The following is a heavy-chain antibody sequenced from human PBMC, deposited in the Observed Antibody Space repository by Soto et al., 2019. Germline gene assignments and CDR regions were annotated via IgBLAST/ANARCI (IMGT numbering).Heavy chain of an antibody. Sequence: QVQLVESGGGVVQPGRSLRLSCAASGFTFSSYAMHWVRQAPGKGLEWVAVISYDGSNKYYADSVKGRFTMSRDNSKNPLYLQMNSLRAEDTAVYYCARARGGYCSGGSCAPYYYYYGMDVWGQGTTVTVSS. CDR2: ISYDGSNK. CDR1: GFTFSSYA. D-gene: IGHD2-15*01. V-gene: IGHV3-30-3*01. J-gene: IGHJ6*02. CDR3: ARARGGYCSGGSCAPYYYYYGMDV.